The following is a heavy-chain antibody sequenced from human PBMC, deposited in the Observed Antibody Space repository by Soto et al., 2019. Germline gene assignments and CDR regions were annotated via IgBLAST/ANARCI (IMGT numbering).Heavy chain of an antibody. Sequence: ASVKVSCKASGYTFTSYYMHWVRQAPGQGLEWMGIINPSGGSTSYAQKFQGRVTMTKDTSTSTVYMELSSLRSEDTAVYYCARDQIAARNYYYYYGMDVWGQGTTVTVSS. D-gene: IGHD6-6*01. V-gene: IGHV1-46*01. CDR2: INPSGGST. J-gene: IGHJ6*02. CDR1: GYTFTSYY. CDR3: ARDQIAARNYYYYYGMDV.